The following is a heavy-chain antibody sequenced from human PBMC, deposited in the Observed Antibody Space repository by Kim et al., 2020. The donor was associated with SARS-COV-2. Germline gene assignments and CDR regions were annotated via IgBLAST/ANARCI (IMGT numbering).Heavy chain of an antibody. V-gene: IGHV1-3*01. CDR3: GTRKTGY. CDR2: GNRDT. D-gene: IGHD2-2*01. J-gene: IGHJ4*02. Sequence: GNRDTKYSQNFQGRVTLTRDTSASTAYMELSSLSSEDTAVYYCGTRKTGYWGQGTLVTVSS.